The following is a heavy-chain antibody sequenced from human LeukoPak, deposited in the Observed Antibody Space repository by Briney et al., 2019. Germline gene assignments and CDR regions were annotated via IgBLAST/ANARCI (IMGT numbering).Heavy chain of an antibody. Sequence: GGSLRVSCAASGFSFSDYYMYWVRQAPGEGLEWVSSISSSSSYIYYADSLKGRFTISRDNSKNTLYLQMNSLRAEDTAVYYCARGGQEDTLIVVEVFDFWGQGTMVTVSS. CDR1: GFSFSDYY. CDR3: ARGGQEDTLIVVEVFDF. D-gene: IGHD3-22*01. V-gene: IGHV3-21*01. CDR2: ISSSSSYI. J-gene: IGHJ3*01.